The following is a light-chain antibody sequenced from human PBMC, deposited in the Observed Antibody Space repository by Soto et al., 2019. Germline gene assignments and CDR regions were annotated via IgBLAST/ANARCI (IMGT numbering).Light chain of an antibody. CDR2: DAS. CDR3: HQRNNWPFA. CDR1: QSIRNH. V-gene: IGKV3-11*01. J-gene: IGKJ3*01. Sequence: EIVLTQSPATLSLSPGQRATLSCRASQSIRNHLAWYQQRVGQAPRLLIYDASKRATGIPARFSGSGSGADFTLNINSLEPEDFAVYYCHQRNNWPFAFGPGTKVEFK.